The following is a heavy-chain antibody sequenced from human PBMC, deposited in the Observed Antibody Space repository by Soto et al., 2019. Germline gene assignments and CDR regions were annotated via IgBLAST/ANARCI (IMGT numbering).Heavy chain of an antibody. Sequence: QLQLQESGPGLVKPSETLSLSCTVSGDSISSSSYYWGWIRQPPGKGLEWIGSIYYSGSTYYNPSLKTRLTVDVDTSTHQVSLELSSWTAADPAVDYYARRGYDTSGYFCWYFYLWGPGTLVPVSS. V-gene: IGHV4-39*01. CDR3: ARRGYDTSGYFCWYFYL. D-gene: IGHD3-22*01. CDR2: IYYSGST. CDR1: GDSISSSSYY. J-gene: IGHJ2*01.